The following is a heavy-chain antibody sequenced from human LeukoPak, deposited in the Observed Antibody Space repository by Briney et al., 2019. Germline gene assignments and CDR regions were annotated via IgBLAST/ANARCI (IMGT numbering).Heavy chain of an antibody. CDR1: GYTFTSYD. CDR2: MNPNSGNT. Sequence: GPSVKVSCKASGYTFTSYDINWVRQATGQGLEWMGWMNPNSGNTGYAQKFQGRVTMTRNTSISTAYVELSSLRSEDTAVYYCARTYYDILSGYYYFDYWGQGTLVTVSS. J-gene: IGHJ4*02. D-gene: IGHD3-9*01. CDR3: ARTYYDILSGYYYFDY. V-gene: IGHV1-8*01.